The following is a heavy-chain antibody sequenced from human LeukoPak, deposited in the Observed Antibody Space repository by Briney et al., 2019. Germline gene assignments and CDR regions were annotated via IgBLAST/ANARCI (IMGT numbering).Heavy chain of an antibody. CDR2: ITTYNGNT. V-gene: IGHV1-18*01. Sequence: GASVKVSCKASGYTFTNYGLTWVRQAPGQGLEWMGWITTYNGNTSYAQNLQGRVTMTTDTSTSTAYMELRGLRYDDTAVYYCARGGYNYGYRGINYMDVWGKGTTVTVSS. CDR1: GYTFTNYG. J-gene: IGHJ6*03. D-gene: IGHD5-18*01. CDR3: ARGGYNYGYRGINYMDV.